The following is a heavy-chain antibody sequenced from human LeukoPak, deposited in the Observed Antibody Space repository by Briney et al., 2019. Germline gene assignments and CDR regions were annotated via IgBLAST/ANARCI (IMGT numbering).Heavy chain of an antibody. Sequence: SETLSLTCTVSGASISSSTNYWGWIRQSPGKGLEWIGNIYYSGSTYYNPSLKSRVTISVDTSKNQFSLKLSSVTAADTAVYYCARRGRSGYNYGALDYWGRGTLVTVSS. D-gene: IGHD5-18*01. J-gene: IGHJ4*02. CDR2: IYYSGST. CDR3: ARRGRSGYNYGALDY. CDR1: GASISSSTNY. V-gene: IGHV4-39*01.